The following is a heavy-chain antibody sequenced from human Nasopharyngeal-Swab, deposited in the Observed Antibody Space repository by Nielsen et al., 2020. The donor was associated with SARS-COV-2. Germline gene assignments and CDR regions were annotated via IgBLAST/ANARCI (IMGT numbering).Heavy chain of an antibody. D-gene: IGHD4-11*01. CDR2: TETNGEKT. V-gene: IGHV3-64D*09. J-gene: IGHJ4*02. CDR3: VRGTTH. Sequence: WIRQPPGEGPEYVSATETNGEKTYYADSVKGRFIISRDDSKNTFSLQMSSLRIEDTAIYYCVRGTTHWGRGALVTVSS.